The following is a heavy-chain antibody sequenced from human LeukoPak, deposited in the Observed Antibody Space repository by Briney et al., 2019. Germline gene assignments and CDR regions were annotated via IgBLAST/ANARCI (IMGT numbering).Heavy chain of an antibody. CDR2: IIPIFGTA. Sequence: SVKVSCKASGGTFSSYAISWVRQAPGQGLEWMGGIIPIFGTANYAQKFQGRVTITADESTSTAYMELSSLRSEDTAVYYCARDGGSYFNFYYSMDVWGQGTTVTVSS. CDR3: ARDGGSYFNFYYSMDV. D-gene: IGHD1-26*01. CDR1: GGTFSSYA. V-gene: IGHV1-69*13. J-gene: IGHJ6*02.